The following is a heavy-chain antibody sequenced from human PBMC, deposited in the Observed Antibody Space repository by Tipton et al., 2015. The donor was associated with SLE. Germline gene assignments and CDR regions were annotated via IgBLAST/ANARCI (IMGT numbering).Heavy chain of an antibody. CDR1: GGSISSHY. J-gene: IGHJ3*02. Sequence: TLSLTCTVSGGSISSHYWSWIRQPPGKGLEWIGYIYYSGSTNYNPSLKSRVTISVDTSKNQFSLTLSSVTAADTAVYYCARRGYRRHAFDIWGQGTMVTVSS. V-gene: IGHV4-59*11. D-gene: IGHD5-18*01. CDR2: IYYSGST. CDR3: ARRGYRRHAFDI.